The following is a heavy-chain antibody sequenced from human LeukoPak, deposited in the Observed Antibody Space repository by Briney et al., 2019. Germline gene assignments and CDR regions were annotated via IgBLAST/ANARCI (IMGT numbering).Heavy chain of an antibody. Sequence: GGSLRLSCAASGFTFSDHYMDWVRQAPGKGLEWVGRTRNKANSYTTEYAASVKGRFTISRDDSKNSLYLQMNSLKTEDTAVYYCARETLKGYIYYYYYMDVWGKGTTVTVSS. V-gene: IGHV3-72*01. D-gene: IGHD5-24*01. J-gene: IGHJ6*03. CDR3: ARETLKGYIYYYYYMDV. CDR2: TRNKANSYTT. CDR1: GFTFSDHY.